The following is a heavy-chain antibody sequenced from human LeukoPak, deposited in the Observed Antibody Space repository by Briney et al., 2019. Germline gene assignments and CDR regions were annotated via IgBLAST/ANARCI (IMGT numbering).Heavy chain of an antibody. CDR1: GFTFDDYA. CDR3: AKDKYSSVLGMDV. D-gene: IGHD6-19*01. CDR2: ISWNSGSI. V-gene: IGHV3-9*01. J-gene: IGHJ6*02. Sequence: GRSLRLSCAASGFTFDDYAMHWVRRAPGKGLEWVSGISWNSGSIGYADSVKGRFTISRDNAKNSLYLQMNSLGAEDTALYYCAKDKYSSVLGMDVWGQGTTVTVSS.